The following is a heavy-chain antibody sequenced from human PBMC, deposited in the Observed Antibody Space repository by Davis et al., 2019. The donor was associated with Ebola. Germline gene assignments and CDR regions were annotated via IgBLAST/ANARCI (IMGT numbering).Heavy chain of an antibody. J-gene: IGHJ4*02. V-gene: IGHV3-20*04. CDR1: GFTFSSYG. Sequence: GESLKISCAASGFTFSSYGMHWVRQAPGKGLEWVSGINWNGGSTGYADSVKGRFTISRDNAKNSLYLQMNSLRAEDTALYYCARASSGWALDYWGQGTLVTVSS. D-gene: IGHD6-19*01. CDR2: INWNGGST. CDR3: ARASSGWALDY.